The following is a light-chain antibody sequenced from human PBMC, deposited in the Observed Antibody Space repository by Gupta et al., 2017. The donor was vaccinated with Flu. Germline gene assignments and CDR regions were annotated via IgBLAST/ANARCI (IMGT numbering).Light chain of an antibody. V-gene: IGLV8-61*01. CDR1: SGSVTLSDN. J-gene: IGLJ3*02. CDR3: VLHLGGGIGV. Sequence: CGVNSGSVTLSDNPSWYQQTPGQAQRTLIYSTLTNRANTRSSGVPDRFSGSILGGKAAITITGAQADDEADDYCVLHLGGGIGVFGGGTRLTVL. CDR2: STLTNRAN.